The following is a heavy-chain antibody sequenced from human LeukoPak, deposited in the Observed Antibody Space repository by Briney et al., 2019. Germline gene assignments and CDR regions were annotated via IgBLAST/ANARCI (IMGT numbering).Heavy chain of an antibody. V-gene: IGHV1-18*04. CDR2: TSYNGNT. CDR3: ARHSGSGWQALGY. J-gene: IGHJ4*02. D-gene: IGHD6-19*01. CDR1: GYTFSNYG. Sequence: ASVKVSCKASGYTFSNYGIGWVRQAPGLGLEWMGWTSYNGNTNYAQKFQDRVTMTTDTSTTTAYMELRSLESDDTAVYYCARHSGSGWQALGYWGQGTLVTVSS.